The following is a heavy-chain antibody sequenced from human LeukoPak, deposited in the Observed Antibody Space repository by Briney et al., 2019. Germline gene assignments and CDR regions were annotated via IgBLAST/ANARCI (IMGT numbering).Heavy chain of an antibody. V-gene: IGHV4-4*07. CDR1: GGSISSYY. Sequence: SETLSLTCTVSGGSISSYYWSWIRQPAGKGLEWIGRIYTSGSTNYNPSLKSRVTMSVDTSENQFSLKLSSVTAADTAVYYCARDELLLESNWFDPWGQGTLVTVSS. D-gene: IGHD1-7*01. CDR2: IYTSGST. J-gene: IGHJ5*02. CDR3: ARDELLLESNWFDP.